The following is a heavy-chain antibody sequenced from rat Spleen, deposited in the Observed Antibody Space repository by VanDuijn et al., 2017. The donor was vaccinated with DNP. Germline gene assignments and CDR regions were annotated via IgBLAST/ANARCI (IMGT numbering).Heavy chain of an antibody. CDR2: IIYDGGGT. J-gene: IGHJ2*01. D-gene: IGHD1-7*01. Sequence: EVQLVESGGSLLQPGRSLKLSCAASGFTFSDYNMAWVRQAPKKGLEWVATIIYDGGGTYYRDSVKGRFTISRDNAKSTLYLQMDSLRSEDTATYYCATEDYGYPFDYWGQGVMVTVSS. CDR3: ATEDYGYPFDY. CDR1: GFTFSDYN. V-gene: IGHV5S10*01.